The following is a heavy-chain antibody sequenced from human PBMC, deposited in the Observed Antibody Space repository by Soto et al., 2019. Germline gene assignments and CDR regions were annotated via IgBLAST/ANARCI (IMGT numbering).Heavy chain of an antibody. CDR2: INPSGGST. J-gene: IGHJ4*02. Sequence: ASVKVSCKASGYTFTSYYTHWVRQAPGQGLEWMGIINPSGGSTSYAQKFQGRVTMTRDTSTSTVYMELSSLRSEDTAVYYCASWGGRTNDYGDYWGQGTLVTVSS. CDR1: GYTFTSYY. D-gene: IGHD3-16*01. CDR3: ASWGGRTNDYGDY. V-gene: IGHV1-46*01.